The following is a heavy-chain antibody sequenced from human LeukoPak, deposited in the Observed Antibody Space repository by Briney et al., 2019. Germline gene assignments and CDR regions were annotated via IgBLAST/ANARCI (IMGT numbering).Heavy chain of an antibody. V-gene: IGHV5-51*01. J-gene: IGHJ4*02. Sequence: YSFXTYWIGWVRQMPGKGLEWMGIIYPGDSDTRYSPSFQGQVTMSADKSISTAYLQWSSLKASETAMYYCXXXXXXXXXXGXXXXDYWGQXTXVTVSS. CDR2: IYPGDSDT. CDR1: YSFXTYW. CDR3: XXXXXXXXXXGXXXXDY.